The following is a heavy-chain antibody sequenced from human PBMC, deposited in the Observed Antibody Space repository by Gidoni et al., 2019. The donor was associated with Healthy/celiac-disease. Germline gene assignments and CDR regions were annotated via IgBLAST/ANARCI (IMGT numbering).Heavy chain of an antibody. CDR2: ISSSSIYP. CDR3: AREGRLLQFPLDY. D-gene: IGHD2-21*01. CDR1: GCTYSDYY. V-gene: IGHV3-11*05. Sequence: QVQRVESGGGWVKPGGALRLSCAASGCTYSDYYMSWIRQAPGKGLEWVSYISSSSIYPTYADSVQGRFTISRDNAKPSLYLQMNSLRAEDPAVYYCAREGRLLQFPLDYWGQGTLVTVSS. J-gene: IGHJ4*02.